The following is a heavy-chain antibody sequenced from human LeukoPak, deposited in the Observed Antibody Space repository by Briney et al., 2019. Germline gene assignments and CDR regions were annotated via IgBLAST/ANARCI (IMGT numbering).Heavy chain of an antibody. CDR3: ARQEGGYDMYYFDY. CDR2: INPNSGGT. D-gene: IGHD5-12*01. J-gene: IGHJ4*02. V-gene: IGHV1-2*02. CDR1: GYTFTGYY. Sequence: GASVKVSCKASGYTFTGYYMHWVRQAPGQGLEWMGWINPNSGGTNYAQKFQGRVTMTRDTSISTAYMELSRLRSDDTAVYYCARQEGGYDMYYFDYWGQGTLVTVSS.